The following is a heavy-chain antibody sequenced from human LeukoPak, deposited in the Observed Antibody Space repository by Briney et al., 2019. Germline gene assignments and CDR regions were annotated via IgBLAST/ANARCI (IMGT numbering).Heavy chain of an antibody. CDR3: ARLVVVAATSTVAGDWFDP. D-gene: IGHD2-15*01. V-gene: IGHV4-59*08. J-gene: IGHJ5*02. Sequence: SETLFLTCTVFGGSISSYYWSWIRQPPGKGLEWIGYIYYSGSTNYNPSLKSRVTISVDTSKNQFSLKLSSVTAADTAVYYCARLVVVAATSTVAGDWFDPWGQGTLVTVSS. CDR1: GGSISSYY. CDR2: IYYSGST.